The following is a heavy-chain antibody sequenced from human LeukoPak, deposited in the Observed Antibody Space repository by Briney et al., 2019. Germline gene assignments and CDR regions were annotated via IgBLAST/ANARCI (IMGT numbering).Heavy chain of an antibody. CDR2: ISYDGSNK. V-gene: IGHV3-30-3*01. J-gene: IGHJ4*02. Sequence: PGGSLRLSCAASGFTFSSYAMHWVRQAPGKGLEWVAVISYDGSNKYYADSVKGRFTISIDNSKNTLYLQMNSLRAEDTAVYYCARSRDTYYDYVWGSYRLYNEFDYWGQGTLVTVSS. CDR1: GFTFSSYA. D-gene: IGHD3-16*02. CDR3: ARSRDTYYDYVWGSYRLYNEFDY.